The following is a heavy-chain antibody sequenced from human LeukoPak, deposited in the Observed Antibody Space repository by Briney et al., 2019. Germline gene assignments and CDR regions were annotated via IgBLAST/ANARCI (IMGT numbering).Heavy chain of an antibody. CDR2: INTSGST. D-gene: IGHD5-18*01. CDR3: ARSRGTTLVTRFDY. Sequence: PSETLSLTCTVSGGSISNYYWSWIRQPAGKGLEWIGRINTSGSTDHNPSLKSRVTMSVDTAENQFSLNLSSLTAADTAVYYCARSRGTTLVTRFDYWGQGTLVTVSS. J-gene: IGHJ4*02. V-gene: IGHV4-4*07. CDR1: GGSISNYY.